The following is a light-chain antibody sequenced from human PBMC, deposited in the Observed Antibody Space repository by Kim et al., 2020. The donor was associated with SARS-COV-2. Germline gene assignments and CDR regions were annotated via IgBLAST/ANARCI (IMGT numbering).Light chain of an antibody. V-gene: IGKV1-5*03. CDR1: QNIDNW. CDR3: HHYQTYTWT. Sequence: SPGDRVTTSCRGRQNIDNWFAWYQQKPGRAPILPVYKLSILDTGVPVRFSGRGSGTEFTLTLRTLHPEDVGNYNCHHYQTYTWTFGHGSTVEIK. CDR2: KLS. J-gene: IGKJ1*01.